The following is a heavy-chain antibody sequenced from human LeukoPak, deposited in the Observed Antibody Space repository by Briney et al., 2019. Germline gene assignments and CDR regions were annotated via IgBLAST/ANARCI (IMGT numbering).Heavy chain of an antibody. J-gene: IGHJ4*02. Sequence: ASVKVSCKASGYTFSSYGITWVRQAPGQGLEWMGWISVYNGNVNYAQNLQGRVTMTTDTSTSTAYMELRSLRSDDTAVYYCARAPESLIILSSTNDYWGKGTLVTVSS. V-gene: IGHV1-18*01. CDR2: ISVYNGNV. CDR1: GYTFSSYG. D-gene: IGHD2-2*01. CDR3: ARAPESLIILSSTNDY.